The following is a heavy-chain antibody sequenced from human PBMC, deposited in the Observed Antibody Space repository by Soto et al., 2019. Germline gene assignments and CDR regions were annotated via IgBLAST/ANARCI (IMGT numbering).Heavy chain of an antibody. V-gene: IGHV3-21*01. CDR3: AKCRGDFLRSDGFDV. CDR2: ISSRSGWI. CDR1: GFTFSSYS. D-gene: IGHD4-17*01. Sequence: EVQLVESGGGLVKPGGSLRLSCAASGFTFSSYSMNWVRLAPGKGLEWVSSISSRSGWIYLADSARGRFTISRDNAKNTLSLQMSSLRAEDTAVYFCAKCRGDFLRSDGFDVWGQGTMVTVSS. J-gene: IGHJ3*01.